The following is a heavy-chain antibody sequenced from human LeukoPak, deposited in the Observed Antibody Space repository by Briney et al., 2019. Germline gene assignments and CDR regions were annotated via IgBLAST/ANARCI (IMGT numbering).Heavy chain of an antibody. Sequence: ASVKVSCKASGYTFTSYGISWVRQAPGQGLEWMGWISAYNGNTNYAQKLQGRVTMTTDTSTSTAYMELRGLRSDDTAVYYCARFLEGDGNNDYWGQGTLVTVSS. CDR2: ISAYNGNT. CDR3: ARFLEGDGNNDY. V-gene: IGHV1-18*01. CDR1: GYTFTSYG. J-gene: IGHJ4*02. D-gene: IGHD5-24*01.